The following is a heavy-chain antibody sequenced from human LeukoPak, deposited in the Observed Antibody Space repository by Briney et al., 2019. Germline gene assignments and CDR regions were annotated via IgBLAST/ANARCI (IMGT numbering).Heavy chain of an antibody. CDR1: GYTFTSYY. CDR3: ARGNYCSGGSCYDGAFDY. CDR2: INPSGGST. Sequence: ASVKVSCKASGYTFTSYYMHWVRQAPAQGLEWMGIINPSGGSTSYAQKFQGRVTMTTDTSTSTAYLELRSLRSDDTAVYYCARGNYCSGGSCYDGAFDYWGQGTLVTVSS. V-gene: IGHV1-46*01. J-gene: IGHJ4*02. D-gene: IGHD2-15*01.